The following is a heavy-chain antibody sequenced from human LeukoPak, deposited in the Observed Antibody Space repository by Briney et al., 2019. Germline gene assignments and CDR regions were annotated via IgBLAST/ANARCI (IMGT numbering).Heavy chain of an antibody. CDR3: TRSQAYSGYAEGFDY. CDR1: GFTFGDYA. Sequence: GGSLRLSCTASGFTFGDYAMSWVCQAPGKGLEWVGFIRSKAYGGTTEYAASVKGRFTISRDDSKSIAYLQMNSLKTEDTAVYYCTRSQAYSGYAEGFDYWGQGTLVTVSS. D-gene: IGHD5-12*01. J-gene: IGHJ4*02. CDR2: IRSKAYGGTT. V-gene: IGHV3-49*04.